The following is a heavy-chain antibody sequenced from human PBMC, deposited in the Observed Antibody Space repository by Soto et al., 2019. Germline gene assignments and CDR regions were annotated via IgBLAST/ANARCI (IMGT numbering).Heavy chain of an antibody. CDR1: GYTFTSYA. CDR2: INAGNGNT. D-gene: IGHD3-10*01. CDR3: ARVGGYFDAFDY. Sequence: QVQLVQSGAEVKKPGASVKVSCKASGYTFTSYAMHWVRQAPGQRLEWMGWINAGNGNTKYSQKFQGRVTITRDTSASTAYMDLSSLRSEDTAVYYCARVGGYFDAFDYWGQGTLLTVSS. J-gene: IGHJ4*02. V-gene: IGHV1-3*01.